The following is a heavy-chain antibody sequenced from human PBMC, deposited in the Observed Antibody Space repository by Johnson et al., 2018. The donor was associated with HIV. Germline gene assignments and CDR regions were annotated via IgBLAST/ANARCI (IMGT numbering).Heavy chain of an antibody. CDR3: TKTSVESTEMTYDYVWGIYRTYDAFDI. Sequence: VQLVESGGGLVKPGGSLRLSCAASGFTFSNAWMSWVRQAPGKGLEWVGRIKSKTDGGTTDYAAPVKGRFTISRDDSKNTLYLKMNSLKTEDTAGYYCTKTSVESTEMTYDYVWGIYRTYDAFDIWGQGTMVTVSS. V-gene: IGHV3-15*01. CDR2: IKSKTDGGTT. D-gene: IGHD3-16*02. CDR1: GFTFSNAW. J-gene: IGHJ3*02.